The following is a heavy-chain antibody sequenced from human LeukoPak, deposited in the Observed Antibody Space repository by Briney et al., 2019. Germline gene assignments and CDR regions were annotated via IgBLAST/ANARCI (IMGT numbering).Heavy chain of an antibody. Sequence: SETLSLTCIVSGVSVSTSDYYWGWIRQPPGMGLEWIGSVSRSASASYNPSLKGRVTISVDTSKNQFSLKLSSLTAADTAVYYCAKPTHNTGDYTDWGQGTLVTVSS. J-gene: IGHJ4*02. CDR1: GVSVSTSDYY. V-gene: IGHV4-39*07. D-gene: IGHD4-17*01. CDR3: AKPTHNTGDYTD. CDR2: VSRSASA.